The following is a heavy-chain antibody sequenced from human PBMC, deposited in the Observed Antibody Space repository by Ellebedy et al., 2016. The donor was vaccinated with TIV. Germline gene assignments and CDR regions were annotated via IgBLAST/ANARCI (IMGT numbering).Heavy chain of an antibody. Sequence: GESLKISCVASGFTFDSYAMHWVRQAPGKGLEWVAVISHDGSSQYYADSVKGRFTVSSDKYMTTVYLEMNSLRAEDTALYYCARDLDKSSGWYGGAAYWGQGTQVTVSS. V-gene: IGHV3-30-3*01. CDR3: ARDLDKSSGWYGGAAY. J-gene: IGHJ4*02. CDR2: ISHDGSSQ. CDR1: GFTFDSYA. D-gene: IGHD6-19*01.